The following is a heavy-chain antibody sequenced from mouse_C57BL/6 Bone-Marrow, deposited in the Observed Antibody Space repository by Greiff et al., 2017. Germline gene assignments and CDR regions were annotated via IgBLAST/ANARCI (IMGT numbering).Heavy chain of an antibody. J-gene: IGHJ2*01. CDR1: GFNIKDDY. Sequence: EVQLQQSGAELVRPGASVKLSCTASGFNIKDDYMHWVKQRPEQGLEWIGWIDPENGDTEYASKFQGKATITADTSSNTAYLQLSSLTSEDTAVYYCTTIITTGCWGQGTTLTVSS. CDR3: TTIITTGC. V-gene: IGHV14-4*01. D-gene: IGHD1-2*01. CDR2: IDPENGDT.